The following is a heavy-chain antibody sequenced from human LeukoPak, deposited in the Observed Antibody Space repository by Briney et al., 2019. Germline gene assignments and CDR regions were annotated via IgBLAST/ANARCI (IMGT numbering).Heavy chain of an antibody. CDR2: IRYDGSNK. CDR3: AKDANYGDYGDY. Sequence: GGSLRLSCAASGFTFSSYGMHWVRQAPGKGLEWVVFIRYDGSNKYYADSVKGRFTISRDNSKNTLYLQMNSLRAEDTAVYYCAKDANYGDYGDYWGQGTLVTVSS. D-gene: IGHD4-17*01. CDR1: GFTFSSYG. J-gene: IGHJ4*02. V-gene: IGHV3-30*02.